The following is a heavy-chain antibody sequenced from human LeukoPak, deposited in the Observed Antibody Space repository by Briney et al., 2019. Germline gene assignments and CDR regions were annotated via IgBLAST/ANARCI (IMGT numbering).Heavy chain of an antibody. CDR2: INAHGDT. V-gene: IGHV4-34*01. D-gene: IGHD2-2*01. J-gene: IGHJ5*02. Sequence: SETLSLTCAVYGWSFNDYYWNWIRQPPGKGLEWIGEINAHGDTNYNPSLKSRVTISVDTSKKQFSLRLTSMIAADTALYYCARGQVPAARGYNWFDPWGQGTLVTVSS. CDR1: GWSFNDYY. CDR3: ARGQVPAARGYNWFDP.